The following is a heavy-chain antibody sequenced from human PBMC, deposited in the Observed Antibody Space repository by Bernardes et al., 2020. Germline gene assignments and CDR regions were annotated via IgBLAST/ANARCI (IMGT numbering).Heavy chain of an antibody. CDR1: SGSFSGYY. V-gene: IGHV4-34*01. CDR2: INHSGST. Sequence: SETLSLTCAVYSGSFSGYYWSWIRQPPGKGLEWIGEINHSGSTNYNPSLKSRVTISVDTSKNQFSLKLSSVTAADTAVYYCARAPELYCSGGSCYYFDYWGQGTLVTVSS. CDR3: ARAPELYCSGGSCYYFDY. D-gene: IGHD2-15*01. J-gene: IGHJ4*02.